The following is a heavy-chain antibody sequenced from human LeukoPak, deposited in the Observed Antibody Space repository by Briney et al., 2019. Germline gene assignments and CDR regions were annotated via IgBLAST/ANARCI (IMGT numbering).Heavy chain of an antibody. D-gene: IGHD4-17*01. CDR2: IYYSGST. Sequence: SETLSLTCTVSGGSISSYYWSWIRQPPGKGLEWIGYIYYSGSTNYNPSLKSRVTISVDTSKNQFSLKLSSVTAADTAVYYCARQADRNDYGDYVLGYWGQGTLVTVSS. V-gene: IGHV4-59*08. J-gene: IGHJ4*02. CDR1: GGSISSYY. CDR3: ARQADRNDYGDYVLGY.